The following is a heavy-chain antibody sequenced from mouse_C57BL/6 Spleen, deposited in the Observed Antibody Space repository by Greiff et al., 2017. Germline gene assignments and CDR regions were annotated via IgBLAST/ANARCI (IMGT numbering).Heavy chain of an antibody. Sequence: QVHVKQPGAELVKPGASVKLSCKASGYTFTSYWMQWVKQRPGQGLEWIGEIDPSDSYTNYNQKFKGKATLTVDTSSSTAYMQLSSLTSEDSAVYYCARLDSNYFDYWGQGTTLTVSS. J-gene: IGHJ2*01. CDR2: IDPSDSYT. CDR3: ARLDSNYFDY. CDR1: GYTFTSYW. V-gene: IGHV1-50*01. D-gene: IGHD2-5*01.